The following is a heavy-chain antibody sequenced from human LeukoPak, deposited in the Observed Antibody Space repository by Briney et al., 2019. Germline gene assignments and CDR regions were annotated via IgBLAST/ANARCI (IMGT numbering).Heavy chain of an antibody. CDR3: ARFDPLTDVFDI. CDR1: GGSISSGGYY. CDR2: IYYSGST. Sequence: PSETLSLTCTVSGGSISSGGYYWSWIRQPPGKGLEWIGYIYYSGSTTYNPSLKSRVTISVDTSKNQFSLKLNSVLAADTAVYYCARFDPLTDVFDIWGQGTMVTVSS. V-gene: IGHV4-61*08. J-gene: IGHJ3*02.